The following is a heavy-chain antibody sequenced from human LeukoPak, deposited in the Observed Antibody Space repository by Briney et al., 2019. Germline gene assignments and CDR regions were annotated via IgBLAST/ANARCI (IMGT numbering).Heavy chain of an antibody. J-gene: IGHJ4*02. D-gene: IGHD3-10*01. V-gene: IGHV3-9*01. CDR2: ISWNSGSI. CDR3: AKGSYYGSGSYYFGY. Sequence: GGSLRLSCAASGFTLDDYAMHWVRQAPGKGLEWVSGISWNSGSIGYADSVKGRFTISRDNAKNSLYLQMSSLRAEDTALYYCAKGSYYGSGSYYFGYWGQGTLVTVSS. CDR1: GFTLDDYA.